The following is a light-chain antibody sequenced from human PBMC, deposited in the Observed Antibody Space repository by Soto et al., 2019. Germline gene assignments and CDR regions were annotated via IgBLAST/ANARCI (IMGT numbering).Light chain of an antibody. Sequence: EIVMTQSPVTLSVSPGERATLSCRASQSVSSYLAWYQQKPGQAPRILMYDASTRATGIPARFSGSGSGTEFTLTISSLQSEDFAVYYCQQYHNWPITFGQGTRLEIK. V-gene: IGKV3-15*01. J-gene: IGKJ5*01. CDR3: QQYHNWPIT. CDR2: DAS. CDR1: QSVSSY.